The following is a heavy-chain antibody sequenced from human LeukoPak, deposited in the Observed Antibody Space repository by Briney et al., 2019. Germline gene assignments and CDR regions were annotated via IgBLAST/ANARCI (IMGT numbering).Heavy chain of an antibody. V-gene: IGHV4-61*02. Sequence: PSETLSLTCTVSGGSISSGSYYWSWIRQPAGKGLEWIGRIYTSGSTNYNPSLKSRVTISVDTSKNQFSLKLSSVTAADTAVYYCARDCSSTSCSTLWGQGTLVTVSS. J-gene: IGHJ4*02. CDR2: IYTSGST. CDR1: GGSISSGSYY. CDR3: ARDCSSTSCSTL. D-gene: IGHD2-2*01.